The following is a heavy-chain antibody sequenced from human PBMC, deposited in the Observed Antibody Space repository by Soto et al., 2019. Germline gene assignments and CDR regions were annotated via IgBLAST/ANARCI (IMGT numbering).Heavy chain of an antibody. CDR2: IYWNDDK. CDR3: AHRAPAKSGIVAAGPYHSYGMDV. D-gene: IGHD6-13*01. J-gene: IGHJ6*02. CDR1: GFSLSTSGVG. Sequence: SGPTLVNPTQTLTLTCTFSGFSLSTSGVGVGWIRQPPGKALEWLALIYWNDDKRYSPSLKSRLTITKDTSKNQVVLTMTNMDPVDTATYYCAHRAPAKSGIVAAGPYHSYGMDVRGQAPTVTVSS. V-gene: IGHV2-5*01.